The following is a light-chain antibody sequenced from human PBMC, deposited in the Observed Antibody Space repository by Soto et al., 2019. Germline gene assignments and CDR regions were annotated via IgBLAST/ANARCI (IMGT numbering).Light chain of an antibody. CDR2: DAS. CDR1: QSISSW. V-gene: IGKV1-5*01. Sequence: DIQMTQSPSILSASVGDSVTITCRDSQSISSWLAWYQPKQGKAPKVXIYDASSLHSGVPSRFSGSGSGTECTLTINRLQPEDSEVDVCHQYGSATRTFGPGTKVDNK. CDR3: HQYGSATRT. J-gene: IGKJ1*01.